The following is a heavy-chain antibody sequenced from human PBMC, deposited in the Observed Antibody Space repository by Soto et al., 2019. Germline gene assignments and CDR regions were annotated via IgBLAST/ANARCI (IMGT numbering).Heavy chain of an antibody. D-gene: IGHD6-6*01. Sequence: PGESLKISCKGSGYTFSNYWIGSVRQMPGKGLEWMGIIYPGDSDARYSPSFQGQVTFSVDKSISTAYLHWSSLKASDTAIYYCARQHHVSNSPSWFDPWGQGTLVTVSS. CDR1: GYTFSNYW. CDR2: IYPGDSDA. V-gene: IGHV5-51*01. CDR3: ARQHHVSNSPSWFDP. J-gene: IGHJ5*02.